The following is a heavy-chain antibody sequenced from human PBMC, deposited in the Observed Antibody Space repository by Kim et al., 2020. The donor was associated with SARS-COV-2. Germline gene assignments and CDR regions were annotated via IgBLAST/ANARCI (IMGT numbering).Heavy chain of an antibody. V-gene: IGHV3-30*07. Sequence: DSVQGRFTISRDKSKNTLYLQLNSLRAGDTAVYYCARGLYYPGYSYGMDVWGQVTTVTVSS. D-gene: IGHD3-10*01. J-gene: IGHJ6*02. CDR3: ARGLYYPGYSYGMDV.